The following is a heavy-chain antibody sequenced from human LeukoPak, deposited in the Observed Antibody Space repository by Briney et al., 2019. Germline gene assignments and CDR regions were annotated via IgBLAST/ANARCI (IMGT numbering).Heavy chain of an antibody. Sequence: PSETLSLTCAVSGGSISSGGYSWSWIRQPPGKGLEWIGYIYYSGTPNYNPSLKSRVTISADMSKDQFSLKLSSVTAADTAVYYCAKVAYYDILTGYYTDAFDIWGQGTMVTVSS. CDR2: IYYSGTP. CDR3: AKVAYYDILTGYYTDAFDI. CDR1: GGSISSGGYS. V-gene: IGHV4-61*08. D-gene: IGHD3-9*01. J-gene: IGHJ3*02.